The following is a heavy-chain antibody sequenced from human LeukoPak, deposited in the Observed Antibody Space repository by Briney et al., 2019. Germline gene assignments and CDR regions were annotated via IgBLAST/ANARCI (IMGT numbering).Heavy chain of an antibody. D-gene: IGHD2-2*01. Sequence: KTSETLSLTCTVSGGSISSGDYYWSWIRQPPGKGLEWIGYIYYSGSTYYNPSLKSRVTISVGTSKNQFSLKLSSVTAADTAVYYCARGSVLVVPAAPTGWFDPWGQGTLVTVSS. CDR1: GGSISSGDYY. CDR3: ARGSVLVVPAAPTGWFDP. V-gene: IGHV4-30-4*01. CDR2: IYYSGST. J-gene: IGHJ5*02.